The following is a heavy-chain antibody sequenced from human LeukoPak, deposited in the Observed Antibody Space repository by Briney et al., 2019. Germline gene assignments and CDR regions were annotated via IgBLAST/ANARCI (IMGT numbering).Heavy chain of an antibody. Sequence: GGSLRLSCAASGFTFSSYRMNWVRQAPGKGLEWVSSISSSSSYIYCADSVKGRFTISRDNAKNSLYLQMNSLRAEDTAVYYCARVVDSSGPQGGFDYWGQGTLVTVSS. CDR2: ISSSSSYI. V-gene: IGHV3-21*01. J-gene: IGHJ4*02. D-gene: IGHD6-19*01. CDR1: GFTFSSYR. CDR3: ARVVDSSGPQGGFDY.